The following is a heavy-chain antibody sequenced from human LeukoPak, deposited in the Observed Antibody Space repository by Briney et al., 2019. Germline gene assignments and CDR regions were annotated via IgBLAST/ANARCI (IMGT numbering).Heavy chain of an antibody. V-gene: IGHV4-59*01. Sequence: PSETLSLTCTVSGGSISSYYWSWIRQPPGKGLEWIGYIYYSGSTNYNPSLKSRVTISVDTSENQFSLKLSSVTAADTAVYYCARGSGGGRITIFGVVRFDYWGQGTLVTVSS. J-gene: IGHJ4*02. CDR2: IYYSGST. CDR3: ARGSGGGRITIFGVVRFDY. CDR1: GGSISSYY. D-gene: IGHD3-3*01.